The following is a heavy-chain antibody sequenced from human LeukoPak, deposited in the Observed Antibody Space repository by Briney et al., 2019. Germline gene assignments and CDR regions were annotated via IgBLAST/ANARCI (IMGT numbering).Heavy chain of an antibody. CDR2: ISSSSNYR. J-gene: IGHJ4*02. CDR1: GLTFSSYS. D-gene: IGHD6-19*01. Sequence: GGSLRLSCAASGLTFSSYSMNWVRQAPGKGLEWVSSISSSSNYRYYADSLKGRFTISRDNAKNSLYLQMNSLRAEDTAVYYCARDPSDPGYSSGWYDYWGQGTLVTVSS. CDR3: ARDPSDPGYSSGWYDY. V-gene: IGHV3-21*01.